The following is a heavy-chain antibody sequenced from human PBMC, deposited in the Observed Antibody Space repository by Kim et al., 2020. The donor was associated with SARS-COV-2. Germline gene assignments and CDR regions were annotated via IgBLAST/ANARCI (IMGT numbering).Heavy chain of an antibody. CDR3: ARGGFDDTGYPDY. J-gene: IGHJ4*02. Sequence: ASVKVSCKSSGYPFSSFGITWVRQVPGQGLEWMGWISGYNGQTNSAQKFQGRLTMTRDTSTTTAHMQLRNRGFDDTAIYYCARGGFDDTGYPDYWGQESLVTVSS. CDR2: ISGYNGQT. V-gene: IGHV1-18*01. CDR1: GYPFSSFG. D-gene: IGHD3-9*01.